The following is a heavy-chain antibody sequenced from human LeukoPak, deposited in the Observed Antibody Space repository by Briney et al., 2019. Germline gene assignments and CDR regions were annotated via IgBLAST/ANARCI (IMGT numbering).Heavy chain of an antibody. CDR3: TRLEDIVVVPAAVFDY. CDR2: IRSKANSYAT. Sequence: GGSLRLSCAASGFTFSGSAMHWVRQASGKGLEWVGRIRSKANSYATAYAASVRGRFTISRDDSKNTAYLQMNSLKTEDTAVYYCTRLEDIVVVPAAVFDYWGQGTLVTVSS. J-gene: IGHJ4*02. V-gene: IGHV3-73*01. D-gene: IGHD2-2*01. CDR1: GFTFSGSA.